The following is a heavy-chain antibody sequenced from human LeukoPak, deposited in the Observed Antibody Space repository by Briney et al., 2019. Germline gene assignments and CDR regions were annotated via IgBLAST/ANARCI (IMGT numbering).Heavy chain of an antibody. V-gene: IGHV1-24*01. CDR2: FDPEDGET. Sequence: ASVKVSCKVSGYTLTELSMHWVRQAPGQGLEWMGGFDPEDGETIYAQKFQGRVTMTEDTSTDTAYMELSSLRSEDTAVYYCATHHNLAAAGSNWFDPWGQGTLVTVSS. CDR3: ATHHNLAAAGSNWFDP. CDR1: GYTLTELS. J-gene: IGHJ5*02. D-gene: IGHD6-13*01.